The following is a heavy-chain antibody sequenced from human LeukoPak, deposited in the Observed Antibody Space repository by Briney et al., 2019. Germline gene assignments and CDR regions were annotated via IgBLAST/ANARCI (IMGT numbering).Heavy chain of an antibody. CDR2: INHSGST. J-gene: IGHJ4*02. V-gene: IGHV4-34*01. Sequence: SETLSLTCAVYGGSLSGYYWSWIRQPPGKGLEWIGEINHSGSTNYNPSLKSRVTISVDTSKNQFSLKLSSVTAADTAVYYCARGDIVVVPAAGGLYYFDYWGQGTLVTVSS. CDR3: ARGDIVVVPAAGGLYYFDY. CDR1: GGSLSGYY. D-gene: IGHD2-2*01.